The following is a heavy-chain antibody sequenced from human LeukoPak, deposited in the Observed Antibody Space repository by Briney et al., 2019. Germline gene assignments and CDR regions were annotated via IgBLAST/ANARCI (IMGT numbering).Heavy chain of an antibody. CDR3: ARSGAMVTGDAFDI. D-gene: IGHD5-18*01. V-gene: IGHV4-59*08. Sequence: PSETLSLTCTVSGGSISSYYWSWIRQPPGKGLEWIGYIYYSGSTNYNPSLKSRVTISVDTSKNLFSLKLSSVTAADTAVYYCARSGAMVTGDAFDIWGQGTMVTVSS. CDR2: IYYSGST. CDR1: GGSISSYY. J-gene: IGHJ3*02.